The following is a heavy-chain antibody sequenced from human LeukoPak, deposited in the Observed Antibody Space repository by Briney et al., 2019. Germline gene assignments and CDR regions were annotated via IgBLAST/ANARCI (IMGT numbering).Heavy chain of an antibody. J-gene: IGHJ3*02. Sequence: PGGSLSLSCAASGFTLSCYWMRWVRQAPGKGLEWVANIKQEGSEKYYVDSVKGRLTISRDNAKNSLYLRTDSVRAEDTAVYYWARDNTEVVGYSYGDYAFDIWGQGTMVTVSS. CDR2: IKQEGSEK. V-gene: IGHV3-7*01. CDR1: GFTLSCYW. CDR3: ARDNTEVVGYSYGDYAFDI. D-gene: IGHD5-18*01.